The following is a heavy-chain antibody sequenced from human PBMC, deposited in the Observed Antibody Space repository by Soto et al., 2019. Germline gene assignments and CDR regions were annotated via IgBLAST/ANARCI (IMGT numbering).Heavy chain of an antibody. V-gene: IGHV3-49*04. CDR3: TRGQSGRYETSQHYFDY. J-gene: IGHJ4*02. D-gene: IGHD1-26*01. Sequence: GGSLRLSCIASGFTFGAYAMSWVRQAPGKGLEWVGFTRGKAYGGTTEYAASVQGRFTISRDDSKSIAYLQMNSLKTEDTAVYLCTRGQSGRYETSQHYFDYWGPGTQVTVS. CDR2: TRGKAYGGTT. CDR1: GFTFGAYA.